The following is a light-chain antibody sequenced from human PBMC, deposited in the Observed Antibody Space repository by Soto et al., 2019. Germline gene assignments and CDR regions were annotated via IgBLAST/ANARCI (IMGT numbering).Light chain of an antibody. J-gene: IGLJ2*01. CDR2: DVS. CDR3: TSFTTTATVVV. V-gene: IGLV2-14*01. Sequence: QSVLTQPASVSGSPGQSITISCIGSSSDFGAYNSVSWYQQHPGKAPKLVIYDVSHRPSGVSDRFSGSKSGNTASLTISRLQAEDEADYYCTSFTTTATVVVFGGGTKVTVL. CDR1: SSDFGAYNS.